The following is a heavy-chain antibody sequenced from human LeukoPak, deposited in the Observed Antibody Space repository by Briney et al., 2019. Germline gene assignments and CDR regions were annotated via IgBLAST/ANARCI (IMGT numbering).Heavy chain of an antibody. V-gene: IGHV4-38-2*01. J-gene: IGHJ4*02. CDR2: IYHSGST. CDR3: ASTNHYSSSSRFDY. Sequence: PSETLSLTCAVSGYSISSGYYWGWIRQPPGKGLEWIGSIYHSGSTYYNPSLKSRVTISVDTSKNQFSLKLSSVTAADTAVYYCASTNHYSSSSRFDYWGQGNLVTVSS. D-gene: IGHD6-6*01. CDR1: GYSISSGYY.